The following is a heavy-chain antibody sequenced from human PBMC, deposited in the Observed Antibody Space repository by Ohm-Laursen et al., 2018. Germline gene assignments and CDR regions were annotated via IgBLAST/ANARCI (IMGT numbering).Heavy chain of an antibody. CDR3: ARGGHYGSGSYSYYYYYGMDV. CDR1: GYTFTNSG. J-gene: IGHJ6*02. Sequence: ASVKVSCKASGYTFTNSGISWVRQAPGQGLEWMAWISAYNGNTNYAQKLQGRVTMTTDTSTSTAYMELRSLRSDDTAVYYCARGGHYGSGSYSYYYYYGMDVWGQGTTVTVSS. CDR2: ISAYNGNT. D-gene: IGHD3-10*01. V-gene: IGHV1-18*01.